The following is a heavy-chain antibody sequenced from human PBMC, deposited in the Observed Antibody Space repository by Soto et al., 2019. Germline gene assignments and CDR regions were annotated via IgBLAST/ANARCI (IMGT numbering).Heavy chain of an antibody. CDR3: AGEFMSSCQFPTYYFVY. Sequence: QVQLVESGGGVVQPGRSLRLSCAASGFTFNSYAMHWVRQAPGKGLARVAVISYDGRNTYYADSVKGRFTISRDNSKHTLYLEMNRMRAEDTAVYYCAGEFMSSCQFPTYYFVYLCQGPRVSVSS. CDR1: GFTFNSYA. V-gene: IGHV3-30*04. J-gene: IGHJ4*02. D-gene: IGHD6-13*01. CDR2: ISYDGRNT.